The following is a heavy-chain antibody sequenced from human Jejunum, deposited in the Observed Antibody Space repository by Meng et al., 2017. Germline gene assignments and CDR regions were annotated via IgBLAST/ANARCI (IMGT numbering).Heavy chain of an antibody. CDR3: ARGHFDKYFDS. CDR1: GGSVNSGSYY. D-gene: IGHD3-22*01. V-gene: IGHV4-61*01. J-gene: IGHJ4*02. CDR2: MYFSGST. Sequence: VQLPESCPGLVRPSATLSLTCTISGGSVNSGSYYWSWIRQPPGKGLEWIGYMYFSGSTNYNASLKSRVTISVDTSKKQFSLKLTSVTAADTAVYYCARGHFDKYFDSWGQGTLVTVSS.